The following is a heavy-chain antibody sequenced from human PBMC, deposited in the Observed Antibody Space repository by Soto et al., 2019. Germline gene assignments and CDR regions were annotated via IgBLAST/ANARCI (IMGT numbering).Heavy chain of an antibody. V-gene: IGHV3-7*01. CDR2: IKQDGSEK. CDR3: ARVAYGNGWIFDY. CDR1: GFPLSNYL. D-gene: IGHD6-19*01. J-gene: IGHJ4*01. Sequence: GGALRLSCAASGFPLSNYLKRLGRPVPGKGLEWVANIKQDGSEKYYVDSVKGRFTLSRDNAKNSLQLQMSSLRDEDTAVYFCARVAYGNGWIFDYWGQGTLVTVSS.